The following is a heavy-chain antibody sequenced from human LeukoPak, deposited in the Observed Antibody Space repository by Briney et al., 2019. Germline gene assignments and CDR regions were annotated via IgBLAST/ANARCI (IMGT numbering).Heavy chain of an antibody. CDR2: INPNSGGT. D-gene: IGHD3-22*01. CDR1: GYTFTGYY. Sequence: GASVKVSCKASGYTFTGYYMHWVRQAPGQGLEWMGWINPNSGGTNYAQKFQGRVTMTRDTSISTAYMELSRLRSDDTAVYYCASHENADSSGYYWMTDYMDVWGKGTTVTVSS. CDR3: ASHENADSSGYYWMTDYMDV. J-gene: IGHJ6*03. V-gene: IGHV1-2*02.